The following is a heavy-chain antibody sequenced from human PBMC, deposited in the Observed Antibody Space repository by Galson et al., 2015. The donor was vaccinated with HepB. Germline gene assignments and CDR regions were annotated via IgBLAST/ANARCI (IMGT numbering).Heavy chain of an antibody. Sequence: SVKVSCKASGYTFTSYGISWVRQAPGQGLEWMGWISAYNGNTNYAQKLQGRVTMTTDTSTSTAYMELRSLRSDDTAVYYCARGVAAAGMGGDWFDPWGQGTLVTVSS. CDR1: GYTFTSYG. V-gene: IGHV1-18*01. J-gene: IGHJ5*02. CDR2: ISAYNGNT. CDR3: ARGVAAAGMGGDWFDP. D-gene: IGHD6-13*01.